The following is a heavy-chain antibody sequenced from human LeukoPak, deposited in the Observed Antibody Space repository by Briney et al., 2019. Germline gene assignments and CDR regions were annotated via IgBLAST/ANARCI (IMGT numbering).Heavy chain of an antibody. J-gene: IGHJ4*02. Sequence: GGSLRLSCVVSGFTFSTYAMRWIRQAPGKGLEWVSSISATGGGTAYADSVKGRFTISRDNSKNTLFLQMNSLRAEDTALYYCTKRGYNYEADYWGQGTLVTVFS. V-gene: IGHV3-23*01. CDR1: GFTFSTYA. CDR2: ISATGGGT. CDR3: TKRGYNYEADY. D-gene: IGHD5-18*01.